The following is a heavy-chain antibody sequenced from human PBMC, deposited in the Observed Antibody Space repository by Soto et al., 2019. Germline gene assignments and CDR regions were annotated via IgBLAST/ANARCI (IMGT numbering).Heavy chain of an antibody. CDR1: GGSFSGYF. CDR3: ARGGSSDWQVAFDF. Sequence: PSETLSLTCTVYGGSFSGYFWNWIRQSPGKGLEWIGKVNHNGRNNYNPSLKSRVTISIDMSKNQFSLKLTSVTAADTAVYYCARGGSSDWQVAFDFWGQGTMVTVSS. V-gene: IGHV4-34*01. CDR2: VNHNGRN. J-gene: IGHJ3*01. D-gene: IGHD6-19*01.